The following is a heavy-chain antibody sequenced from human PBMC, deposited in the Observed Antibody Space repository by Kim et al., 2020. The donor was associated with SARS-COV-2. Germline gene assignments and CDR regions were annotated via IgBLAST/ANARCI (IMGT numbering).Heavy chain of an antibody. D-gene: IGHD2-15*01. V-gene: IGHV4-59*09. J-gene: IGHJ4*02. CDR3: ARGDRYCSGGSCSDFDY. Sequence: LKSRVTISVGTSKNQFSLKLSSVTAADTAVYYCARGDRYCSGGSCSDFDYWGQGTLVTVSS.